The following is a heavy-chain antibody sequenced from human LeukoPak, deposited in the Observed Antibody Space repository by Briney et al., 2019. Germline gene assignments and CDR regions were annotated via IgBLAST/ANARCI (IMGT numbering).Heavy chain of an antibody. V-gene: IGHV3-73*01. J-gene: IGHJ4*02. D-gene: IGHD1-26*01. CDR2: IRSKANSYAT. CDR3: TGSGSRNDY. CDR1: GFPFSGSA. Sequence: GSLKLSCAASGFPFSGSAMHWVRQASGKGLEWVGRIRSKANSYATAYAASVKGRFTISRDDSKNTAYLQMNSLKTEDTAVYYCTGSGSRNDYWGQGTLVTVSS.